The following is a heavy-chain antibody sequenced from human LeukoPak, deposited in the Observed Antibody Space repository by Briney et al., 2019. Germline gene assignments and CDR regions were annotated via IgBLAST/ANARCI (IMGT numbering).Heavy chain of an antibody. J-gene: IGHJ4*02. D-gene: IGHD3-22*01. Sequence: GGSLRLSCAASGFTFSSYSMNWVRQAPGKGLEWVSSISSSSSYIYYADSVKGRFTISRDNAKNSLYLQMNSLRAEDTAVYYCARDGDDSSGYQYDYWGQRTLVTVSS. CDR2: ISSSSSYI. CDR1: GFTFSSYS. V-gene: IGHV3-21*01. CDR3: ARDGDDSSGYQYDY.